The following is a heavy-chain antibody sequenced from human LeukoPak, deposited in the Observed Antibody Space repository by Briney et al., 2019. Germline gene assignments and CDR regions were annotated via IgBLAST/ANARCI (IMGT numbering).Heavy chain of an antibody. Sequence: GGSLRLSCAASGFTFSDYYMSWIRQAPGKGLEWVSYISSSGSSIYYADSVKGRFTISRDNARDSLYLQMNSLRAEDTAVYYCARDHYYDSSGLLYYWGQGTLVTVSS. D-gene: IGHD3-22*01. V-gene: IGHV3-11*04. J-gene: IGHJ4*02. CDR2: ISSSGSSI. CDR1: GFTFSDYY. CDR3: ARDHYYDSSGLLYY.